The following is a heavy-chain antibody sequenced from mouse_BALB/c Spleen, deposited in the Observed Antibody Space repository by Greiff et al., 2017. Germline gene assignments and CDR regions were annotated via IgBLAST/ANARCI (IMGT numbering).Heavy chain of an antibody. J-gene: IGHJ2*01. V-gene: IGHV1-5*01. CDR2: IYPGNSDT. Sequence: VQLKQSGTVLARPGASVKMSCKASGYSFTSYWMHWVKQRPGQGLEWIGAIYPGNSDTSYNQKFKGKAKLTAVTSASTAYMELSSLTNEDSAVYYCTRGGLYYDYYFDYWGQGTTLTVSS. CDR1: GYSFTSYW. D-gene: IGHD2-4*01. CDR3: TRGGLYYDYYFDY.